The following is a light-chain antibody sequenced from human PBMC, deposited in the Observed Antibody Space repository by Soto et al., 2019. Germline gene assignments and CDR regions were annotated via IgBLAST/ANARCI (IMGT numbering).Light chain of an antibody. CDR1: SSDVGGYHY. V-gene: IGLV2-14*01. CDR3: SSYTSSSTYVV. CDR2: DVS. Sequence: QSALTQPASVSGSPGQSITISCTGTSSDVGGYHYVSWYQQHPGKAPKLMIYDVSNRPSGVSNRFSGSKSGNTASLTISGFQAEDEADYYCSSYTSSSTYVVFGGGTKLTVL. J-gene: IGLJ2*01.